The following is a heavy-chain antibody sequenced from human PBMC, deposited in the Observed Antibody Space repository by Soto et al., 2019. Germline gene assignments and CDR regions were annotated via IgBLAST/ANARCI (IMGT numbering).Heavy chain of an antibody. CDR1: GYTFTSYG. D-gene: IGHD2-8*01. CDR3: ARDRYCTNGVCYIEGVGPFDP. V-gene: IGHV1-18*01. J-gene: IGHJ5*02. Sequence: EASVKVSCKASGYTFTSYGISWVRQAPGQGLEWMGWISAYNGNTNYAQKLQGRVTMTTDTSTSTAYIELRSLRSDDTAVYYCARDRYCTNGVCYIEGVGPFDPWGQGTLVTVSS. CDR2: ISAYNGNT.